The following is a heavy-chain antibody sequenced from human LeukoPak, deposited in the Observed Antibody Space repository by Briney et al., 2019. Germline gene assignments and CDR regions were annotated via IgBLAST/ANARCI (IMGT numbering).Heavy chain of an antibody. V-gene: IGHV3-74*01. CDR2: INSDGSTT. J-gene: IGHJ4*02. D-gene: IGHD5-24*01. CDR1: GFXFSSYW. CDR3: AGDTTITHQRDY. Sequence: GGSLRLSCAASGFXFSSYWMHWVRQAPGEGRVWVSPINSDGSTTRYADSVKGRFTISRDNAKNTLYLQMNSLRVEDTAVYYCAGDTTITHQRDYWGQGTLVTVSS.